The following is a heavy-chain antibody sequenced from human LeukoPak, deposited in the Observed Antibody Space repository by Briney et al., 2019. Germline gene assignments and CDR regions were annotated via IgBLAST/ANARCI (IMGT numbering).Heavy chain of an antibody. Sequence: SETLSLTCTVSGGSINSYYWSWIRQPPGRGLEWIGDIYYSGSTIYNPSLKSRVTISVDTSKNQFSPNLRSVTAADTAVYYCARIDYATFDCWGPGTLVTVSS. CDR2: IYYSGST. CDR1: GGSINSYY. D-gene: IGHD3-16*01. CDR3: ARIDYATFDC. V-gene: IGHV4-59*01. J-gene: IGHJ4*02.